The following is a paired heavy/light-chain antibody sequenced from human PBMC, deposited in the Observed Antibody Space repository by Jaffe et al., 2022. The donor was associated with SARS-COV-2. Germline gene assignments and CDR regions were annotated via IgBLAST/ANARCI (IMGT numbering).Heavy chain of an antibody. CDR3: ARGGSSRWFGMGV. D-gene: IGHD6-13*01. J-gene: IGHJ6*02. CDR1: GFTFSSYG. V-gene: IGHV3-33*01. CDR2: IWSDESHK. Sequence: QVQLVESGGGVVQPGRSLRLSCAASGFTFSSYGMHWVRQAPGKGLEWVADIWSDESHKHYADSVKGRFTISRDNSKNTLYLEMNSLRAEDTAVFYCARGGSSRWFGMGVWGQGTTVTVSS.
Light chain of an antibody. CDR1: QSLLHSNGYNY. CDR2: LGS. V-gene: IGKV2-28*01. J-gene: IGKJ1*01. CDR3: MQVLQTPWT. Sequence: DIVMTQSPLSLPVTPGEPASISCRSSQSLLHSNGYNYLDWYLQKPGQSPQLLIYLGSNRASGVPDRFSGSGSGTDFTLKISRVEAEDVGVYYCMQVLQTPWTFGQGTKVEVK.